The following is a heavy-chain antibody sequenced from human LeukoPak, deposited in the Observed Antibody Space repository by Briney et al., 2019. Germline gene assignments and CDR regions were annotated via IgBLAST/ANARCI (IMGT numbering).Heavy chain of an antibody. CDR2: IYYSGST. V-gene: IGHV4-31*03. J-gene: IGHJ4*02. CDR1: GGSISSGGYY. CDR3: ARSYSSGWSDY. Sequence: SQTLSLTCTVSGGSISSGGYYWSWIRQHPGKGLEWIGYIYYSGSTYYNPSLKSRVTISVDTSKNQFSLKLSSVTAADTAAYYCARSYSSGWSDYWGQGTLVTVSS. D-gene: IGHD6-19*01.